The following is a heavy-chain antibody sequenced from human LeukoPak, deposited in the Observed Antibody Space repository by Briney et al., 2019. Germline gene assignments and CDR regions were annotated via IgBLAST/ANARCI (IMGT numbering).Heavy chain of an antibody. Sequence: SETLSLTCTVSGGSISSYYWSWIRQPPGKGLEWIGYMYYNRSTNYNPSLKSRVTISVDTSKDQFSLKLSSVTAADTAVYYCARGGGYFLIDAFDIWGLGTMVTVSS. V-gene: IGHV4-59*01. D-gene: IGHD3-22*01. CDR2: MYYNRST. CDR3: ARGGGYFLIDAFDI. CDR1: GGSISSYY. J-gene: IGHJ3*02.